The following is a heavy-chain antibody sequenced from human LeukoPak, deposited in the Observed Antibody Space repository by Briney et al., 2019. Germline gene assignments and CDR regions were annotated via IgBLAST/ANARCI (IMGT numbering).Heavy chain of an antibody. V-gene: IGHV3-7*01. D-gene: IGHD6-19*01. CDR1: GGTISKYC. CDR2: IKEDGSQI. J-gene: IGHJ4*02. CDR3: AGSSGWLFDY. Sequence: VRSLSLSCVGSGGTISKYCRNWVRKAQGKGLEWVANIKEDGSQIYYVDSVRGRFTISRDNAKNSVYLQMNSLRAEDTAVYYCAGSSGWLFDYWGQGSLVAVSS.